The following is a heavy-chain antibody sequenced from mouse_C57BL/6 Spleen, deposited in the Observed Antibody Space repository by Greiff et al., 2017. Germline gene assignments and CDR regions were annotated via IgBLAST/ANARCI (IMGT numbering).Heavy chain of an antibody. Sequence: QVQLKQSGAELVKPGASVKLSCKASGYTFTEYTIHWVKQRSGQGLEWIGWFYPGSGSIKYNEKFKDKATLTADKSSSTVYMELSRLTSEDSAVYFCARHEDRRDYEDYAMDYWGQGTSVTVSS. CDR2: FYPGSGSI. J-gene: IGHJ4*01. CDR3: ARHEDRRDYEDYAMDY. CDR1: GYTFTEYT. D-gene: IGHD2-4*01. V-gene: IGHV1-62-2*01.